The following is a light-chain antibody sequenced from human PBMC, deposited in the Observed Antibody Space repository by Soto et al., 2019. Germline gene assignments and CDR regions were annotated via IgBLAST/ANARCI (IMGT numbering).Light chain of an antibody. Sequence: EIVVTQSPGTLSLSPWERATLSCRASQSVSSSYLAWYQQKPGQAPRLLIYGASSRATGIPDRFSGSGSGTDFTLTISRLEPADFAVYYCQQYGSSLWTFGQGTKVDI. CDR1: QSVSSSY. V-gene: IGKV3-20*01. CDR2: GAS. CDR3: QQYGSSLWT. J-gene: IGKJ1*01.